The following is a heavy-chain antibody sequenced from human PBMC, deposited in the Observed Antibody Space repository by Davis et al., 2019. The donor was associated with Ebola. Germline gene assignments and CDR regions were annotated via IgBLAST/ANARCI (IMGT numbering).Heavy chain of an antibody. CDR1: GYTFTRYW. V-gene: IGHV5-51*01. Sequence: GESLKISCKASGYTFTRYWIVWVRQMPGKGLEWMGIIYPGDSDTRYSPPFLGQVIFSADKSISTAYLQWSSLKASDTATYYCARAPYYYDVSGFYVDYWGRGTLVTVSS. J-gene: IGHJ4*02. CDR2: IYPGDSDT. D-gene: IGHD3-22*01. CDR3: ARAPYYYDVSGFYVDY.